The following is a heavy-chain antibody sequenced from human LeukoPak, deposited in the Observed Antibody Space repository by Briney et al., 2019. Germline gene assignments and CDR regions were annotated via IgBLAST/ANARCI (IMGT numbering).Heavy chain of an antibody. V-gene: IGHV6-1*01. CDR2: TYYRSKWYN. D-gene: IGHD3-10*01. Sequence: SQTLSLTCAISGDSVSSNSDAWSWIRQSPSRGLEWLGRTYYRSKWYNDYAESVKSRITINSDTSKNQFSLQLNSVTPEDTAVYYCARGTGTFDFWGQGTLVTVSS. CDR3: ARGTGTFDF. J-gene: IGHJ4*02. CDR1: GDSVSSNSDA.